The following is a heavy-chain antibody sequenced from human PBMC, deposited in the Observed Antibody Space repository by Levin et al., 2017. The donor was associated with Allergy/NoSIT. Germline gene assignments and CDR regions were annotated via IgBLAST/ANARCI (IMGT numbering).Heavy chain of an antibody. V-gene: IGHV3-9*01. CDR3: AKGYPYSSSWYSRIKIDAFDI. D-gene: IGHD6-13*01. J-gene: IGHJ3*02. CDR1: GFTFDDYA. Sequence: SGGSLRLSCAASGFTFDDYAMHWVRQAPGKGLEWVSGISWNSGSIGYADSVKGRFTISRDNAKNSLYLQMNSLRAEDTALYYCAKGYPYSSSWYSRIKIDAFDIWGQGTMVTVSS. CDR2: ISWNSGSI.